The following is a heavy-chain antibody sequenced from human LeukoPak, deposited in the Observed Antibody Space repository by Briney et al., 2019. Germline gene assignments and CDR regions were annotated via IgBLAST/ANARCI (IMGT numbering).Heavy chain of an antibody. CDR2: ISYDGSNK. CDR1: GLTFSSYG. CDR3: AKDAPPCCGGSCYSGYYFYGMDV. Sequence: GSLRLSCAVSGLTFSSYGMHWVRQAPGKGLEWVAVISYDGSNKYYADSVKGRFTISRDNSKNTLYLQMNSLRAEDTAVFYCAKDAPPCCGGSCYSGYYFYGMDVWGKGTTVTVSS. J-gene: IGHJ6*04. V-gene: IGHV3-30*18. D-gene: IGHD2-15*01.